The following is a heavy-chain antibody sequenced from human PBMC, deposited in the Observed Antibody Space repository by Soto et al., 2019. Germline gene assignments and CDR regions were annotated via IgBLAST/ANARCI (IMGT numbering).Heavy chain of an antibody. Sequence: SETLSLTCAVYGGSFSGYYLSWIRQPPGKGLEWIGEINYSGSTNYNPSLKSRVTISVDTSKNQFSLKLSSVTAADTAVYYCARAFGGYSGYVLGEHYYYYGMDVWGQGTTVTVSS. CDR2: INYSGST. CDR1: GGSFSGYY. J-gene: IGHJ6*02. V-gene: IGHV4-34*01. CDR3: ARAFGGYSGYVLGEHYYYYGMDV. D-gene: IGHD5-12*01.